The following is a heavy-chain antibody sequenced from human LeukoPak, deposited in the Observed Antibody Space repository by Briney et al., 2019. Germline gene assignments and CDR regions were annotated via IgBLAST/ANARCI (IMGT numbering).Heavy chain of an antibody. V-gene: IGHV1-2*02. CDR3: ARDHCTSSGCYEYYYYGLDV. Sequence: ASVKVSCKASGYTFTGYYMHWVRQAPGQGLEWMGWIDPNSGGTNYAQKFQGRVTMTRDTSISTAYMELSSLTSDDTAVYYCARDHCTSSGCYEYYYYGLDVWGQGTTVTVSS. CDR2: IDPNSGGT. J-gene: IGHJ6*02. D-gene: IGHD2-2*01. CDR1: GYTFTGYY.